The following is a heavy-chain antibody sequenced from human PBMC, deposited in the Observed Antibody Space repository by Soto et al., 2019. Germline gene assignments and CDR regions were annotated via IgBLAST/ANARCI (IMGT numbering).Heavy chain of an antibody. CDR3: ARDPKSGYDSSPPDAFDI. J-gene: IGHJ3*02. CDR1: GFTFRSYS. Sequence: EVQLVESGGGLVKPGGSLRLSCAASGFTFRSYSMNWVRQAPGKGLEWVSSISSSSSYIYYADSVKGRFTISRDNAKNSLYLQMNSLRAEDTAVYYCARDPKSGYDSSPPDAFDIWGQGTMVTVSS. D-gene: IGHD5-12*01. V-gene: IGHV3-21*01. CDR2: ISSSSSYI.